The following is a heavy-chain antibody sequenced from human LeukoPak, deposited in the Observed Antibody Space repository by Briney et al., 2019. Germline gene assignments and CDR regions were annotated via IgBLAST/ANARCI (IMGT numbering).Heavy chain of an antibody. CDR3: ARDESLVRGAAFDY. D-gene: IGHD3-10*01. CDR2: ISSSSNYI. Sequence: GGSLRLSCAASGFTFSSYSMNWVRQAPGKGLEWVSYISSSSNYINYADSVKGRFTISRDNAKNSLYLQMNSLRAEDTAAYYCARDESLVRGAAFDYWGQGTLVTVSS. V-gene: IGHV3-21*01. CDR1: GFTFSSYS. J-gene: IGHJ4*02.